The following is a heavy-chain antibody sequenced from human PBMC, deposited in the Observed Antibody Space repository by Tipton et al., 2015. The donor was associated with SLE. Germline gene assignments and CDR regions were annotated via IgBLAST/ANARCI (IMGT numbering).Heavy chain of an antibody. CDR2: IYHSGST. J-gene: IGHJ5*02. CDR1: GYSISRGYY. D-gene: IGHD3-10*01. CDR3: ARVTITMVEGVTVSWFDP. Sequence: TLSLTCVVSGYSISRGYYWGWIRQPPGKGLEWIGSIYHSGSTYYNPSLKSRVTISVDTSKNQLSLKLSSVNAADTAVYYCARVTITMVEGVTVSWFDPWGQGTLVTVSS. V-gene: IGHV4-38-2*01.